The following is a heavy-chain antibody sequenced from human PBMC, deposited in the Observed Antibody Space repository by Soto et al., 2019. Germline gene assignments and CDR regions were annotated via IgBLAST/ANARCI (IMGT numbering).Heavy chain of an antibody. D-gene: IGHD2-15*01. CDR1: GGTFSSYA. J-gene: IGHJ6*03. V-gene: IGHV1-69*13. CDR3: ARSTFKGGRQQANYYYYMDV. CDR2: IIPIFGTA. Sequence: ASVKVSCKASGGTFSSYAISWVRQAPGQGLEWMGGIIPIFGTANYAQKFQGRVTITADESTSTAYMELSSLRSEDTAVYYCARSTFKGGRQQANYYYYMDVWGKGTTVTVSS.